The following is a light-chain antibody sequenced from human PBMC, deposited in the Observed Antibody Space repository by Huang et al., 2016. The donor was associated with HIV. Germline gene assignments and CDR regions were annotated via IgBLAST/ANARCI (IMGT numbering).Light chain of an antibody. V-gene: IGKV3-11*01. J-gene: IGKJ1*01. CDR1: QSVSSD. CDR2: DTS. Sequence: EIVLTQSPATLYLSPGERATLSCRASQSVSSDLAWYQQKPGQAPRLLIYDTSSRATGLPARFSGSGSGTDFTLTIISLEPEDFAVYYCQQRSNWPPWTFGQGTKVEIK. CDR3: QQRSNWPPWT.